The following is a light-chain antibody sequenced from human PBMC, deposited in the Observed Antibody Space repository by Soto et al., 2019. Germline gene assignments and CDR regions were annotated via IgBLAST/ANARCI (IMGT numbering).Light chain of an antibody. J-gene: IGLJ2*01. Sequence: QSDLTQPASVSGSLGQSITISCTGSSSDVGAYNYVSWYQQFPGKAPKLLIYAVTNRPSGVSTRFSGSKSGNTASLTISGRQDEDEADYHCSSYSDMSTPWVFGGGTKLTVL. CDR3: SSYSDMSTPWV. CDR1: SSDVGAYNY. V-gene: IGLV2-14*01. CDR2: AVT.